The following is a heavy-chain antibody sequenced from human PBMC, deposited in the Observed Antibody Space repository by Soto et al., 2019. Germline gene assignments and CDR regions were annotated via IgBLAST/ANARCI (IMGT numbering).Heavy chain of an antibody. D-gene: IGHD3-22*01. CDR1: GGTFSSYA. J-gene: IGHJ1*01. Sequence: SVKVSCKASGGTFSSYAISWVRQAPEQGLEWMGGIIPIFGTANYAQKFQGRVTITADESTSTAYMELSSLRSEDTAVYYCAREVYYYDSSGYSPEYFQHWGQGTLVTVSS. V-gene: IGHV1-69*13. CDR2: IIPIFGTA. CDR3: AREVYYYDSSGYSPEYFQH.